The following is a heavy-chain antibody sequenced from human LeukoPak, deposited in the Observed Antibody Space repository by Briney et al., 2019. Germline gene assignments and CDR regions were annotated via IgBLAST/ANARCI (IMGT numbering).Heavy chain of an antibody. CDR2: INHSGGT. Sequence: SETLSLTCAVYGGSFSGYYWSWIRQPPGKGLEWIGEINHSGGTNYNPSLKSRVTISVDTSKNQFSLKLSSVTAADTAVYYCARGRGYSGYDTTDYWGQGTLVTVSS. V-gene: IGHV4-34*01. D-gene: IGHD5-12*01. J-gene: IGHJ4*02. CDR1: GGSFSGYY. CDR3: ARGRGYSGYDTTDY.